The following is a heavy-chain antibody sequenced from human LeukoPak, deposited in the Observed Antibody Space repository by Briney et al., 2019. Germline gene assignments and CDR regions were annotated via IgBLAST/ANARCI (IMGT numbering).Heavy chain of an antibody. CDR2: INPNNGGT. CDR1: GYTFTGYF. D-gene: IGHD5-24*01. J-gene: IGHJ3*02. Sequence: GASVKVSCEASGYTFTGYFVNWVRQAPGQGLEWMGRINPNNGGTNYAQNFQVRVTMTRDTSISTAYMELSSLRSEDTAVYYCARVGDGLNDAFDIWGQGTMVTVSS. V-gene: IGHV1-2*06. CDR3: ARVGDGLNDAFDI.